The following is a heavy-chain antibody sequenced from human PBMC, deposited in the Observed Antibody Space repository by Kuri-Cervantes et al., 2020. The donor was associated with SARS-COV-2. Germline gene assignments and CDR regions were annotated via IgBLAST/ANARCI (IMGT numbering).Heavy chain of an antibody. Sequence: GESLKISCAASGFTFSSSAMHWVRQAPGKGLERVAVISYDGSNKYYADSVKGRFTISRDNSKTTLYLHMKSLGDENTAVYYCAKGRCIGGRCWPRYGVDVWGQGTTVTVSS. CDR2: ISYDGSNK. V-gene: IGHV3-30*07. J-gene: IGHJ6*02. D-gene: IGHD2-15*01. CDR1: GFTFSSSA. CDR3: AKGRCIGGRCWPRYGVDV.